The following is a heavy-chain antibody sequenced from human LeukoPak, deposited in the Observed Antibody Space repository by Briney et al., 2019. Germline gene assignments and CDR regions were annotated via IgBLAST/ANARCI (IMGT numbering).Heavy chain of an antibody. J-gene: IGHJ4*02. Sequence: GASVKVSCKASGYTFTGYYIHWVRQAPGQGLEWMGWINPRSGGTNYGEKFRGRVTMTRDTSITTAYMELSSLRFDDTAVYYCARGSGTSWFDYWGQGTLVTVSS. CDR1: GYTFTGYY. CDR3: ARGSGTSWFDY. D-gene: IGHD2-2*01. CDR2: INPRSGGT. V-gene: IGHV1-2*02.